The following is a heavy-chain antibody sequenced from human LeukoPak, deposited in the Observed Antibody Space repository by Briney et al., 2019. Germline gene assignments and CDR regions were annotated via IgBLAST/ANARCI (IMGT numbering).Heavy chain of an antibody. CDR2: IRYDGSSK. J-gene: IGHJ4*02. CDR1: GFTFSSYG. V-gene: IGHV3-30*02. Sequence: GGSLRPSCAASGFTFSSYGMHWVRQAPGKGLEWVAFIRYDGSSKYYADSVKGRFTISRDNSKNTLYLQMNSLRAEDTAVYYCAKDRVLGYCSSTSCEEYSSWGYFDYWGQGTLVTAS. D-gene: IGHD2-2*01. CDR3: AKDRVLGYCSSTSCEEYSSWGYFDY.